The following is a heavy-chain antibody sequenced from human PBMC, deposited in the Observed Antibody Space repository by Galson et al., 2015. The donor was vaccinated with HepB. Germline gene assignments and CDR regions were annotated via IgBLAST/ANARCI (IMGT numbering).Heavy chain of an antibody. CDR2: ISSSSSTI. Sequence: SLRLSCAASGFTFSSYSMNWVRQAPGKGLEWVSYISSSSSTIYYADSVKGRFTISRDNAKNSLYLQMNSLRAEDAAVYYCARLRATVTDWYFDLWGRGTLVTVSS. D-gene: IGHD4-17*01. J-gene: IGHJ2*01. CDR3: ARLRATVTDWYFDL. CDR1: GFTFSSYS. V-gene: IGHV3-48*01.